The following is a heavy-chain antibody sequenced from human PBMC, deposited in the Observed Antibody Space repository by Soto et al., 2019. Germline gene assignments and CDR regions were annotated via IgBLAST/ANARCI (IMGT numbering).Heavy chain of an antibody. Sequence: GESLKISCKAYGYSFISQWIGWVRQVPGKGLEWVGIIYPGDSDTRYSPSFQGQVTISADESISTAFLQWTSLKASDTATYHCASRSPELFTVWKYWGQGTQVTVSS. CDR2: IYPGDSDT. CDR3: ASRSPELFTVWKY. D-gene: IGHD3-16*01. V-gene: IGHV5-51*01. J-gene: IGHJ4*02. CDR1: GYSFISQW.